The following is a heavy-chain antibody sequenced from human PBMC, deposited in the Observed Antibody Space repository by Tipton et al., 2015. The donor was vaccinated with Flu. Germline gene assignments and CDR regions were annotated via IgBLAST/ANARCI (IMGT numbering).Heavy chain of an antibody. D-gene: IGHD2/OR15-2a*01. J-gene: IGHJ4*02. Sequence: TLSLTCSVSGGSISSGIYYWTWIRQPAGKGLEWIGRVYTSGGTNYNPSLKSRVTISVDTSKNQFSLRLNSVTAADTAVYFCATGPEYEENFFDYWGQGSLVTVSS. CDR3: ATGPEYEENFFDY. CDR1: GGSISSGIYY. CDR2: VYTSGGT. V-gene: IGHV4-61*02.